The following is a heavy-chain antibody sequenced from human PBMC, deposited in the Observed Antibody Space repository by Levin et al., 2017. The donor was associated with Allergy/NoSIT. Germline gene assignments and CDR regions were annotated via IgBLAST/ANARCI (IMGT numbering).Heavy chain of an antibody. CDR2: ISHDGSNK. V-gene: IGHV3-30*04. J-gene: IGHJ1*01. CDR3: ARDLSSGWYVGD. Sequence: GGSLRLSCAASGFTFSSYAMHWVRQAPGKGLEWVAVISHDGSNKYYADSVKGRFTISRDNSKNTLYLQMNSLRAEDTAVYYCARDLSSGWYVGDWGQGTLVTVSS. CDR1: GFTFSSYA. D-gene: IGHD6-19*01.